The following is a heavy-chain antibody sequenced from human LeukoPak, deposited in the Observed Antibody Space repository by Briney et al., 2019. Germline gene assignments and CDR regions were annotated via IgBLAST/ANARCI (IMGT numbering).Heavy chain of an antibody. CDR3: ARGVPARGWFDP. CDR1: GGSFSGYH. Sequence: SETLSLTCAVYGGSFSGYHWSWIRQPPGKGLEWIGEINHSGSTNYNPSLKSRVTISVDTSKNQFSLKLSSVTAADTAVYYCARGVPARGWFDPWGQGTLVTVSS. J-gene: IGHJ5*02. CDR2: INHSGST. V-gene: IGHV4-34*01.